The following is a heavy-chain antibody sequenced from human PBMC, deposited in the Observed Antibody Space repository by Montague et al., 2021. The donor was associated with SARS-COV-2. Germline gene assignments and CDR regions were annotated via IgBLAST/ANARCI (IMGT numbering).Heavy chain of an antibody. Sequence: SETLSLTCSVSGDSIRSRGYYWGGVRQPPGKGMDWIGTVYYSGSTNYHPSLKSRVTMPVDTSKNQFSLELRSVTAADTAVYYCARLGFVELWLNLGWFDPWGQGTLVTVSS. D-gene: IGHD3-16*02. CDR3: ARLGFVELWLNLGWFDP. CDR2: VYYSGST. V-gene: IGHV4-39*01. CDR1: GDSIRSRGYY. J-gene: IGHJ5*02.